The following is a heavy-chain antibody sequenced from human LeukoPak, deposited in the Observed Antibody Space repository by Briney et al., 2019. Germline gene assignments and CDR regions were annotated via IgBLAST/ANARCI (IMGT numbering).Heavy chain of an antibody. Sequence: GGSLRLSCAASGFTFSDFYMTWIRQAPGKGLEYISYISTSGSTIYYADSVKGRFTISRDNAKNSLYLQMNSLRAEDTAVYYCARGRAVASYHFDYWGQGTLVTVSS. CDR1: GFTFSDFY. D-gene: IGHD6-19*01. V-gene: IGHV3-11*04. CDR2: ISTSGSTI. J-gene: IGHJ4*02. CDR3: ARGRAVASYHFDY.